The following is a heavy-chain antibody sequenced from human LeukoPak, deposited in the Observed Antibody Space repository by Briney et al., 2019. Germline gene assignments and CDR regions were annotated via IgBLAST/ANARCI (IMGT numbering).Heavy chain of an antibody. Sequence: GGSLRLSCAASGFTFSSCGMSWVRQAPGKGLEWVSYISSSGSTIYYADSVKGRFTISRDNAKNSLYLQMNSLRAEDTAVYYCAELGITMIGGVWGKGTTVTISS. CDR3: AELGITMIGGV. CDR2: ISSSGSTI. CDR1: GFTFSSCG. V-gene: IGHV3-48*04. D-gene: IGHD3-10*02. J-gene: IGHJ6*04.